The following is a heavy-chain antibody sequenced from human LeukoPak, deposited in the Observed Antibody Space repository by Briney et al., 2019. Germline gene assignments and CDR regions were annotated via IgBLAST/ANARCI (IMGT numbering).Heavy chain of an antibody. J-gene: IGHJ4*02. Sequence: PGGSLRLSCAASEFTFSNYAMSWIRQPPGKGLEWIGEINHSGSTNYNPSLKSRVTISVDTSKNQFSLKLSSVTAADTAVYYCASISRKYCSSTSCYRVAVDYWGQGTLVTVSS. CDR1: EFTFSNYA. V-gene: IGHV4-34*01. D-gene: IGHD2-2*01. CDR3: ASISRKYCSSTSCYRVAVDY. CDR2: INHSGST.